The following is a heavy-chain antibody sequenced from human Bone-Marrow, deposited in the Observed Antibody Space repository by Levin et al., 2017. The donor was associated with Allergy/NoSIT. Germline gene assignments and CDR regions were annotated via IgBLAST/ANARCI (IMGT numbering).Heavy chain of an antibody. J-gene: IGHJ5*02. Sequence: PGASVKVSCRASGYTFTSYAISWVRQAPGRGPEWMGRIIPTYGLTNYAQRFQDRLTITADKSTGTVYMHLSGLTSGDTAIYYCARVKFPVVSASSSPPNWFDPWGQGTLITVSS. CDR1: GYTFTSYA. D-gene: IGHD2-2*01. CDR3: ARVKFPVVSASSSPPNWFDP. V-gene: IGHV1-69*04. CDR2: IIPTYGLT.